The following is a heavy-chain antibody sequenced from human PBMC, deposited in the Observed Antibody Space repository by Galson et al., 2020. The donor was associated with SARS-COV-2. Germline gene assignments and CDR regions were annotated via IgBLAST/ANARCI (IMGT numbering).Heavy chain of an antibody. CDR2: INPDSGGT. V-gene: IGHV1-2*02. J-gene: IGHJ6*02. CDR1: GYTFTGYY. Sequence: ASVKVSCKASGYTFTGYYIHWVRQAPGQGLEWMGWINPDSGGTKYAQKFQGRVSMTRDTSISTGYMELSRLRSDDTAVYYCARARVRAAAGRLNHYYYGMDVWGQGTTVTVSS. CDR3: ARARVRAAAGRLNHYYYGMDV. D-gene: IGHD6-13*01.